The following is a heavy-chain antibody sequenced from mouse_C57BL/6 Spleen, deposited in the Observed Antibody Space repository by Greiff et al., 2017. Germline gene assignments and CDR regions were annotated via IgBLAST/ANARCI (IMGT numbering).Heavy chain of an antibody. CDR3: ARGDGYSGFAY. D-gene: IGHD2-3*01. J-gene: IGHJ3*01. CDR1: GFTFSSYA. Sequence: EVKLVESGGGLVKPGGSLKLSCAASGFTFSSYAMSWVRQTPEKRLEWVATISDGGSYTYYPDNVKGRFTISRDNAKNNLYLQMSHLKSEDTAMYYCARGDGYSGFAYWGQGTLVTVSA. V-gene: IGHV5-4*03. CDR2: ISDGGSYT.